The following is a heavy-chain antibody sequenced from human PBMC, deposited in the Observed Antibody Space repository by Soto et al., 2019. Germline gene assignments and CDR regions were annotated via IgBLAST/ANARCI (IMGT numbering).Heavy chain of an antibody. CDR2: MSYDERNK. J-gene: IGHJ6*02. Sequence: QVQLVESVGGVVQPGRSLRLSCAASGFTFSSYAMHWVRQAPGKGLEGVTAMSYDERNKYYADSVKGRFTISRDTTKNTLYLQMNSLRAEDTAVYYCARDQRAYYYYGMDVWGQGTTVTVSS. V-gene: IGHV3-30*04. CDR1: GFTFSSYA. CDR3: ARDQRAYYYYGMDV.